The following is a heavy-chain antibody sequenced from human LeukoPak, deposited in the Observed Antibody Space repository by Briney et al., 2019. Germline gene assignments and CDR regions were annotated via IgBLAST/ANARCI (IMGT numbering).Heavy chain of an antibody. V-gene: IGHV4-30-4*01. CDR2: IYYGGST. CDR1: GGSISTGDYY. D-gene: IGHD3-10*01. Sequence: PSQTLSLTCTVSGGSISTGDYYCGWIRQPPGQGLEWIGYIYYGGSTYYNPSLKSRVTISVDTSKNQFSLKLSSVTAADTAVYYCAHYGSGVNYWGQGTLVTVSS. J-gene: IGHJ4*02. CDR3: AHYGSGVNY.